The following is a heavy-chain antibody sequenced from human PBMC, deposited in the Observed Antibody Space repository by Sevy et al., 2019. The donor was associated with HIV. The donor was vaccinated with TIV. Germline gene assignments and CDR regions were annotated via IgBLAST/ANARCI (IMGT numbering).Heavy chain of an antibody. V-gene: IGHV3-7*01. CDR1: GFTFSTYW. Sequence: GGSLRLSCAASGFTFSTYWMSWVRQAPGKGLEWVATMKQDGSEKDYVDSVKGRFTISSDNAKNSLCLQMNSLRGDDTVVYYCVRGRVGGYSYSLDSWGQGTLVTVYS. D-gene: IGHD5-18*01. J-gene: IGHJ4*02. CDR2: MKQDGSEK. CDR3: VRGRVGGYSYSLDS.